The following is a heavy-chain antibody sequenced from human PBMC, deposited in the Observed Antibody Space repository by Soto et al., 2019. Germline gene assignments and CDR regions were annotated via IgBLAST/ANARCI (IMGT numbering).Heavy chain of an antibody. CDR2: IILTLGPA. V-gene: IGHV1-69*12. CDR3: ARALVPAAIFGMDV. Sequence: QVQLVQSGAEVKKPGSSVKVSCKASGGTFSSYAISWVRRAPGKGLGWMGGIILTLGPANYAQKSQGRVPITADESTSTGYMELSSLRSEDTAVYYCARALVPAAIFGMDVWGQGTTVTVSS. D-gene: IGHD2-2*02. CDR1: GGTFSSYA. J-gene: IGHJ6*02.